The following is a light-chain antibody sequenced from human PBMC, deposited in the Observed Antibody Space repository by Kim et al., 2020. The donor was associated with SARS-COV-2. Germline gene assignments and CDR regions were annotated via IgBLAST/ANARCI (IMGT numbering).Light chain of an antibody. CDR3: QQYNSYSPLYT. J-gene: IGKJ2*01. V-gene: IGKV1-5*01. CDR2: AAS. CDR1: QSISGW. Sequence: DIQMTQSPSTLSASVGDRVTITCRASQSISGWLAWYQQKPGKAPKLLIYAASSLESGVPSRFSGSGSGTEFTLTISSLQPDDFATYYCQQYNSYSPLYTFGQGTKLEI.